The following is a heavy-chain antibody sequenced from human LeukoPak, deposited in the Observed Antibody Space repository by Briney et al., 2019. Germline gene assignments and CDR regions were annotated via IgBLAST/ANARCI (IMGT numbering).Heavy chain of an antibody. CDR3: AKNDYGGLDAFDI. D-gene: IGHD4-23*01. CDR2: ISGSGGST. Sequence: GGSLRLSCAASGFTFSGSAMHWVRQAPGKGLEWVSGISGSGGSTYYADSVKGRFTISRDNFKNTLYLQMNSLRAEDTAVYYCAKNDYGGLDAFDIWGQGTMVTDSS. V-gene: IGHV3-23*01. J-gene: IGHJ3*02. CDR1: GFTFSGSA.